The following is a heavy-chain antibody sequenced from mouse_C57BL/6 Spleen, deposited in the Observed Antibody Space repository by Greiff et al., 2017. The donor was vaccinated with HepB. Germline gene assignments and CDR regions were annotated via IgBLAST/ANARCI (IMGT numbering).Heavy chain of an antibody. D-gene: IGHD1-1*01. CDR3: ARDRDYGSSYVSAMDY. V-gene: IGHV5-4*01. Sequence: EVKLEESGGGLVKPGGSLKLSCAASGFTFSSYAMSWVRQTPEKRLEWVATISDGGSYTYYPDNVKGRFTISRDNAKNNLYLQMSHLKSEDTAMYYCARDRDYGSSYVSAMDYWGQGTSVTVSS. CDR1: GFTFSSYA. CDR2: ISDGGSYT. J-gene: IGHJ4*01.